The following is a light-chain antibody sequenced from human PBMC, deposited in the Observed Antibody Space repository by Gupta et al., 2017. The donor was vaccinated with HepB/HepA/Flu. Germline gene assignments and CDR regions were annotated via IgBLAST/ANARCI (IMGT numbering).Light chain of an antibody. J-gene: IGKJ3*01. CDR3: QHGYSTPFT. CDR2: AAS. V-gene: IGKV1-39*01. CDR1: QSISNY. Sequence: DIQMTQSPSSLSASVGDRVTITCRASQSISNYLYWYQQKPGKVPKLLIYAASTLQSGVPSRFSGSGSGTDFTLTIRRLQPEDFATYYCQHGYSTPFTFGHGTKVDIK.